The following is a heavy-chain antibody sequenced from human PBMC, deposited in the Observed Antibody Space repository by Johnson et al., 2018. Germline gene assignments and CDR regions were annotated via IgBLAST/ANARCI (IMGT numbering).Heavy chain of an antibody. CDR2: ISYDGSNK. CDR1: GFTFSDHY. Sequence: QVQLVQSGGGLVQPGGSLRLSCAASGFTFSDHYMDWVRQAPGKGLEWVAVISYDGSNKYYADSVKGRFTISRDNSKNTLYLQRNSLRAEDTAVYYCAKRPDGSGYYYCDAFDIWGQGTMVTVSS. V-gene: IGHV3-30*18. D-gene: IGHD3-22*01. CDR3: AKRPDGSGYYYCDAFDI. J-gene: IGHJ3*02.